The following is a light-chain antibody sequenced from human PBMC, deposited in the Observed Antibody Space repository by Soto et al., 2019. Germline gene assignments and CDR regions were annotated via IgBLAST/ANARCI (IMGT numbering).Light chain of an antibody. CDR1: SSDVGGYNY. Sequence: QSALTQPASVSGSPGQSTTISYTGTSSDVGGYNYVSWYQQHPGKAPKLMIYEVSNRPSGVSNRFSGSKSGNTASLTISGLQAEDEADYYCSSYTSSRTLYVFGTGTKLTVL. V-gene: IGLV2-14*01. CDR3: SSYTSSRTLYV. CDR2: EVS. J-gene: IGLJ1*01.